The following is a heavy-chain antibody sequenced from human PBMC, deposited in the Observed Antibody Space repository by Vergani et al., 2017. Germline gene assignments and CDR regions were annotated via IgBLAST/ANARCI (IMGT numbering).Heavy chain of an antibody. J-gene: IGHJ4*02. CDR1: GGTFSSYA. D-gene: IGHD5-18*01. CDR2: IIPIFGTA. V-gene: IGHV1-69*01. Sequence: QVQLVQSGAEVKKPGSSVKVSCKASGGTFSSYAISWVRQAPGQGLEWMGGIIPIFGTANYAQKFKGRVTITADESTSTAYMELSSLRSEDTAVYYCARDLRDTAMVMFFFYWGQGTLVTVSS. CDR3: ARDLRDTAMVMFFFY.